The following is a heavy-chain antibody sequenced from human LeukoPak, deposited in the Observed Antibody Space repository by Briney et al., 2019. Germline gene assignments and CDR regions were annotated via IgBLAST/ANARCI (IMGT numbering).Heavy chain of an antibody. D-gene: IGHD5-18*01. J-gene: IGHJ4*02. Sequence: SETLSLTCTVSGGSISSYYWSWIRQPPGKGLEWIGYIYYSGSTNYNPSLKSRVTISVDTSKNQFFLKLSSVTAADTAVYYCARAAMDAAMVYFDYWGQGTLVTVSS. CDR1: GGSISSYY. V-gene: IGHV4-59*01. CDR3: ARAAMDAAMVYFDY. CDR2: IYYSGST.